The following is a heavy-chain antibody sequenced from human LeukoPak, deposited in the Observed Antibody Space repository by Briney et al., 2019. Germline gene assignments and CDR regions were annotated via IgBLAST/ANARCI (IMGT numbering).Heavy chain of an antibody. CDR3: AKVGPARVRWFQFDP. V-gene: IGHV4-30-4*01. CDR1: GVSISSGDYY. D-gene: IGHD4-23*01. J-gene: IGHJ5*02. Sequence: PSETLSLTCTVSGVSISSGDYYWSWIRQPPGKGLEWIGYIYYSGSTYYNPSLKSRVTISVDTSKNQFSLKLSSVTAADTAVYYCAKVGPARVRWFQFDPWGQGTLVTVSS. CDR2: IYYSGST.